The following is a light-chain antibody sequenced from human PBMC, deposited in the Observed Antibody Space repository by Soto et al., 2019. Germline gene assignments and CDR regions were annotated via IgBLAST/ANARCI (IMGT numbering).Light chain of an antibody. J-gene: IGKJ5*01. CDR1: QSIGSN. Sequence: EIVMTQSPATLSVSPGERATLSCRASQSIGSNLAWYQQKPGQSPRLLIYCASTRATGLPARFSGSGSGTEFTLTISSLQSEDFALYYCQQYNNWPITFGQGTRLEIK. CDR2: CAS. V-gene: IGKV3-15*01. CDR3: QQYNNWPIT.